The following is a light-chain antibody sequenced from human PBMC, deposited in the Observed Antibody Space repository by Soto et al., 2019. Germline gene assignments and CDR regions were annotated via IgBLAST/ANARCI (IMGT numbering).Light chain of an antibody. V-gene: IGKV1-27*01. Sequence: DIQMTQSASSVSPGVGHRVTITCRASQGISNYLAWCQQKPGKVPKLLIYAASTLQSGVPSRFSGSGSGTDFTLTISSLQPEDVATYYCQKYNSAPLTFGGGTKVDIK. CDR3: QKYNSAPLT. CDR2: AAS. CDR1: QGISNY. J-gene: IGKJ4*01.